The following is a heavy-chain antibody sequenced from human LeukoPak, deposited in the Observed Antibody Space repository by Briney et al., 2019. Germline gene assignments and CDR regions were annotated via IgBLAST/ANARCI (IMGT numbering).Heavy chain of an antibody. CDR3: ARMTRRGMAGPFDF. CDR1: GFTFSDYY. CDR2: ISTSGRTI. J-gene: IGHJ4*02. D-gene: IGHD6-19*01. V-gene: IGHV3-11*01. Sequence: PGGSLTLSCAASGFTFSDYYMTWIRQAPGKGLEWISYISTSGRTIYYADSVKGRFTISRDNAKNSLYLQMNSLRGEDTAVYYCARMTRRGMAGPFDFWGQGTLVTVSS.